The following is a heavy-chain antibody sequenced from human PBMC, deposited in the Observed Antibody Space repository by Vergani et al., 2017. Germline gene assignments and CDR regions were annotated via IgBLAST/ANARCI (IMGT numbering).Heavy chain of an antibody. J-gene: IGHJ4*02. Sequence: EVQLVESGGGLVKPGGSLRLSCAASGFTFSNAWMSWVRQAPGKGLEWVGRIKSKTDGGTTDYAAPVKGRFTISRDDSKNTLYLQMNSLKTEDTAVYYCTTAGRITMVRGVIGDFDYWGQGTLVTVSS. D-gene: IGHD3-10*01. CDR2: IKSKTDGGTT. V-gene: IGHV3-15*01. CDR1: GFTFSNAW. CDR3: TTAGRITMVRGVIGDFDY.